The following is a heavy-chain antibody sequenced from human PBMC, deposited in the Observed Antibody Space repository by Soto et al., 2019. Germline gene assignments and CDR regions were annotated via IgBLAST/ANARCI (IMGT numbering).Heavy chain of an antibody. CDR2: VSGSGGST. CDR1: GFTFSNFA. J-gene: IGHJ4*02. D-gene: IGHD6-25*01. V-gene: IGHV3-23*01. Sequence: EVQLSQAGGVLVQPGGSLRLSCAASGFTFSNFAMRWVRQAPGKGLEWVSDVSGSGGSTYYAEAVKGRFTISRENSKNTLFLQMNSLRVETTSVYYYAKDIAAVGGYETFDFGGQGPMVTVSS. CDR3: AKDIAAVGGYETFDF.